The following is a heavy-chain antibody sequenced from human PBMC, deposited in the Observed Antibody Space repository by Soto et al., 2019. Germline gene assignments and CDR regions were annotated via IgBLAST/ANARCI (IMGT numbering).Heavy chain of an antibody. CDR3: GIAKRDRQPATDYDFDI. V-gene: IGHV3-53*04. J-gene: IGHJ3*02. D-gene: IGHD4-17*01. Sequence: GGSLRLSCAASGFTVSSNYMSWVRQAPGKGLEWVSVIYSGGSTYYADSVKGRFTISRHNSKNTLYLQMNSLRAEDTAVYYCGIAKRDRQPATDYDFDIWGKGTTVTVSS. CDR2: IYSGGST. CDR1: GFTVSSNY.